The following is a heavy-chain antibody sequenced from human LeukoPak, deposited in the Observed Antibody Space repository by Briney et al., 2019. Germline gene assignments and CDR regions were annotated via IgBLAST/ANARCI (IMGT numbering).Heavy chain of an antibody. J-gene: IGHJ6*03. D-gene: IGHD6-6*01. CDR2: IIPIFGTA. CDR3: ASGTIAAHYMDV. CDR1: GGTFSSYA. V-gene: IGHV1-69*13. Sequence: ASVKVSCKASGGTFSSYAISWVRQAPGQGLEWMGGIIPIFGTANYAQKFQGRVTITADESTSTAYMELSSLRSEDTAVYYCASGTIAAHYMDVWGKGTTVTVSS.